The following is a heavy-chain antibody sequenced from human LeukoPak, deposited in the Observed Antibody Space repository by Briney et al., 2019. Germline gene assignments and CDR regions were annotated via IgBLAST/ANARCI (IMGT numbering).Heavy chain of an antibody. J-gene: IGHJ3*02. CDR2: IYTSGST. CDR1: GNSISSYY. CDR3: ARGPVGATTIGAFDI. D-gene: IGHD1-26*01. Sequence: KTSETLSLTCTVSGNSISSYYWSWIRQPAGKGLEWIGRIYTSGSTNYNPSLKSRVTMSVDTSKNQFSLKLSSVTAADTAVYYCARGPVGATTIGAFDIWGQGTMVTVSS. V-gene: IGHV4-4*07.